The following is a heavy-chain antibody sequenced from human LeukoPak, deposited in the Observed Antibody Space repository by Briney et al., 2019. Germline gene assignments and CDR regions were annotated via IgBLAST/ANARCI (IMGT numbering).Heavy chain of an antibody. D-gene: IGHD3-10*01. V-gene: IGHV1-8*01. J-gene: IGHJ4*02. CDR1: GYTFTSYD. CDR3: ARARYYGSGSSPNDY. CDR2: MNPNSGST. Sequence: ASVKVSCKASGYTFTSYDINRVRQATGQGLEWMGWMNPNSGSTGYAQKFQGRVTMTRNTSISTANMELSSLRSEDTAVYYCARARYYGSGSSPNDYWGQGTLVTVSS.